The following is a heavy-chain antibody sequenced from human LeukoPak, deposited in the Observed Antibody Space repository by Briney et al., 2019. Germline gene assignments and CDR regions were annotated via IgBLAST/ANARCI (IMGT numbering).Heavy chain of an antibody. CDR3: AELGITMIGGV. CDR2: ISSSGSTI. CDR1: GFTFSSYE. D-gene: IGHD3-10*02. J-gene: IGHJ6*04. Sequence: GGSLRLSCAASGFTFSSYEMNWVRQAPGKGLEWASYISSSGSTIYYADSVKGRFTISRGNAKSSLYLQMNSLRAEDTAVYYCAELGITMIGGVWGKGTTVTISS. V-gene: IGHV3-48*03.